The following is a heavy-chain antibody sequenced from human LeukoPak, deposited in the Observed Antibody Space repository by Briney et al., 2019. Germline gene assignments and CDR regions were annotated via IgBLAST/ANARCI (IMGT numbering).Heavy chain of an antibody. V-gene: IGHV3-23*01. Sequence: GGSLRLSCEASGLTLSNFAVSWVRQAPGKGLEWVSVISGGAGDSTRYADTVTGRFTISRDISKNTVHLQMDNLRVEDTGVYYCAKDATSGWYQSWLDPWGQGTLVTVSS. J-gene: IGHJ5*02. CDR3: AKDATSGWYQSWLDP. D-gene: IGHD6-13*01. CDR1: GLTLSNFA. CDR2: ISGGAGDST.